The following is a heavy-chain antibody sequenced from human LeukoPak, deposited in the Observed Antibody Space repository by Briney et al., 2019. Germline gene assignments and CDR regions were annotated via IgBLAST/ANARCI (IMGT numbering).Heavy chain of an antibody. J-gene: IGHJ2*01. V-gene: IGHV1-18*01. Sequence: GASVKVSCKPSGYIFTSHGLSWVRQAPGQGLEWMGWINIYKGNTNYAQKFQGRVTMTTDTSTSTAYMELRSLRSDDTAVYYCARNSSGWYGYFDLWGRGTLVTVSS. D-gene: IGHD6-25*01. CDR2: INIYKGNT. CDR1: GYIFTSHG. CDR3: ARNSSGWYGYFDL.